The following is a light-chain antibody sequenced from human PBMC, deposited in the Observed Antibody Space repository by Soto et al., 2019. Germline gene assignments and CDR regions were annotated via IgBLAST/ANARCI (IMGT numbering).Light chain of an antibody. CDR1: SSNIGSNY. V-gene: IGLV1-47*01. CDR2: RNN. J-gene: IGLJ2*01. Sequence: QAVVTQPPSASGTPGQRVTISCSGSSSNIGSNYVYWYQQLPGTAPKLLIYRNNQRPSGVPDRFSGSKSGTSASLAISGLRSEDDADYYCAAWDDSLSGYVVFGGGTKVTVL. CDR3: AAWDDSLSGYVV.